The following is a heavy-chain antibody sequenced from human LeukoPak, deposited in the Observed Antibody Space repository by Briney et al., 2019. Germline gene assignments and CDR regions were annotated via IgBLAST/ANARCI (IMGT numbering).Heavy chain of an antibody. CDR3: TTGGETKPLYRVAWYY. CDR1: GFTFSNYA. D-gene: IGHD2-2*02. CDR2: ISGSGGNT. V-gene: IGHV3-23*01. J-gene: IGHJ4*02. Sequence: GGSLRLSCAASGFTFSNYAMSWVRQAPGKGLEWVSVISGSGGNTYYADSVKGRFTISRDNSRNTLYLQMSSLKAEDTAVYYCTTGGETKPLYRVAWYYWGQGTPVTVSS.